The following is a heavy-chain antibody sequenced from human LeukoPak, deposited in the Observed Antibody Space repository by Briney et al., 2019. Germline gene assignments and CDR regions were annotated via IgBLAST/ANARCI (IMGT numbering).Heavy chain of an antibody. Sequence: GGSLRLSCAASGFTFSSYAMSWVRQAPGKGLEWVSAISAGGSTFYADSVKGRFTISRDNSKNTLCLQMNSLRAEDTAVYYCAPKKVGATSSRVGWFDPWGQGTLVTVSS. D-gene: IGHD1-26*01. V-gene: IGHV3-23*01. CDR3: APKKVGATSSRVGWFDP. J-gene: IGHJ5*02. CDR1: GFTFSSYA. CDR2: ISAGGST.